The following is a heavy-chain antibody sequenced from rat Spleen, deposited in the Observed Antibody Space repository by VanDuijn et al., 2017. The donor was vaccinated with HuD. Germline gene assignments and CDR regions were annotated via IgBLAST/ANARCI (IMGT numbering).Heavy chain of an antibody. CDR3: ARSSHYYSSYGYVMDA. D-gene: IGHD1-2*01. Sequence: EVQLQESGPGLVKPSQSLSLTCSVTGYSITSNYWGWIRKFPGNKMEWMGYISYSGSTSYNPSLKSRISITRDTSKNQFFLQLNSVTTEDTATYYCARSSHYYSSYGYVMDAWGQGASVTVSS. CDR2: ISYSGST. J-gene: IGHJ4*01. CDR1: GYSITSNY. V-gene: IGHV3-1*01.